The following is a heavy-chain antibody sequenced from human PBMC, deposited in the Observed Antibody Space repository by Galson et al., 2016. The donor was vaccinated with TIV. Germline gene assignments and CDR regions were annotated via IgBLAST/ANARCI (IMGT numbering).Heavy chain of an antibody. CDR2: INENGDEK. CDR1: GFTFSSYS. Sequence: SLRLSCAASGFTFSSYSMTWVRQVPGKGLEWVAAINENGDEKHYVDSVKGRFTISRDNVKNLLYLQMDSLTADDPVVYYCSRDGDVWGDYRPWGDYWGQGTLVTVSS. J-gene: IGHJ4*02. V-gene: IGHV3-7*03. D-gene: IGHD3-16*02. CDR3: SRDGDVWGDYRPWGDY.